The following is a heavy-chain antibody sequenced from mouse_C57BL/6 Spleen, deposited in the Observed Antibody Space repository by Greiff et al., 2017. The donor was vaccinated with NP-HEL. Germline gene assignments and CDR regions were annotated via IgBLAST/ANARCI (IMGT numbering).Heavy chain of an antibody. CDR3: ARGSSPYWSFDV. CDR1: GYTFTDYN. Sequence: EVQLQQSGPELVKPGASVKIPCKASGYTFTDYNMDWVKQSHGKSLEWIGDINPNNGGTIYNQKFKGKATLTVDKSSSTAYMELRSLTSEDTAVYYCARGSSPYWSFDVWGTGTTVTVSS. D-gene: IGHD1-1*01. J-gene: IGHJ1*03. V-gene: IGHV1-18*01. CDR2: INPNNGGT.